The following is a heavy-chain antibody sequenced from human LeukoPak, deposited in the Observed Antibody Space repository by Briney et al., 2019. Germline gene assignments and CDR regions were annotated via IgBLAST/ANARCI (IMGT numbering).Heavy chain of an antibody. CDR2: IWYDGSNK. CDR1: GFTFSSYG. CDR3: ARDQKVGYDTLTGYYNPHFDY. J-gene: IGHJ4*02. Sequence: GGSLRLSCAASGFTFSSYGMHWVRQAPGKGLEWVAVIWYDGSNKYYADSVKGRFTISRDNSKNTLYLQMNSLRAEDTAVYYCARDQKVGYDTLTGYYNPHFDYWGQGTLVTVSS. V-gene: IGHV3-33*01. D-gene: IGHD3-9*01.